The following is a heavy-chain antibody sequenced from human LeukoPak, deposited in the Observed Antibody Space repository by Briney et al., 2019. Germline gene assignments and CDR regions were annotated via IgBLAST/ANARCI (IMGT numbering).Heavy chain of an antibody. CDR1: GYSFTGYY. D-gene: IGHD6-19*01. Sequence: ASVKVSCKASGYSFTGYYIHWVRQASGQGLEWMGWINPDSGGTNYAQKFQGRVTMTRDTSISTAYMEVRRLRSDDTAVYYCARGGSGWSETGYWGQGTLVTVSS. J-gene: IGHJ4*02. CDR2: INPDSGGT. CDR3: ARGGSGWSETGY. V-gene: IGHV1-2*02.